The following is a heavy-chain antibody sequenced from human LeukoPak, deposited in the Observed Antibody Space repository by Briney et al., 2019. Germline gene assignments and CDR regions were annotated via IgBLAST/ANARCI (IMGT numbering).Heavy chain of an antibody. CDR2: ISLGGGTI. V-gene: IGHV3-48*02. CDR1: GFTFSSYS. CDR3: ARGTMTTVTYYFDY. D-gene: IGHD4-17*01. J-gene: IGHJ4*02. Sequence: PGGSLRLSCAASGFTFSSYSMNWVRQAPGKGLEWVSYISLGGGTIYYAGSVRGRFTISRDDAGNSLYLQMNSLRDEDTAVYYCARGTMTTVTYYFDYWGQGTLVTVSS.